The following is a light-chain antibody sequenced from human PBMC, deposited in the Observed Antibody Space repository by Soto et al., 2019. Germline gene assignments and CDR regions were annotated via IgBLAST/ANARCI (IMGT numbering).Light chain of an antibody. Sequence: DIQMTQSPSSLSASVGDRVTITCRASQSISTYLNWYQQKPGKAPKLLIYAASNLQSGVPSRFSGSGSGTDFTLTISSLQPEDFATYYCQQLNSYPFGQGTRLEIK. J-gene: IGKJ5*01. CDR2: AAS. CDR3: QQLNSYP. V-gene: IGKV1-39*01. CDR1: QSISTY.